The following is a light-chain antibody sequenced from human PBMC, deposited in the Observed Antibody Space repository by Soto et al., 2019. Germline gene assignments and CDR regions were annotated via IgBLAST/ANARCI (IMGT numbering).Light chain of an antibody. CDR2: EVR. CDR1: SSVVGAYNY. Sequence: QSALAQPASVSGSPGQSITISCTGTSSVVGAYNYVSWYQQHPGKAPKLLIYEVRGRPSGVSNRFAGSKSGNKASLTISGLQAEDEGDYVSSSYGSTSARYVFGTGTKVTV. J-gene: IGLJ1*01. V-gene: IGLV2-14*01. CDR3: SSYGSTSARYV.